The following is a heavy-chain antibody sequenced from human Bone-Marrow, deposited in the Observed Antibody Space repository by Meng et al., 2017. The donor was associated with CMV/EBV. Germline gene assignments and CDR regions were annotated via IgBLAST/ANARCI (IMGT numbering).Heavy chain of an antibody. CDR3: ARWGSSSDGYYYYGMDV. Sequence: ASVKVSCKASGSTFTGYYMHWVRQAPGQGLEWMGWINPNSGGTNYAQKFQGRVTMTRNTSISTAYMELSSLRSEDTAVYYCARWGSSSDGYYYYGMDVWGQGTTVTVSS. D-gene: IGHD6-6*01. CDR2: INPNSGGT. CDR1: GSTFTGYY. V-gene: IGHV1-2*02. J-gene: IGHJ6*02.